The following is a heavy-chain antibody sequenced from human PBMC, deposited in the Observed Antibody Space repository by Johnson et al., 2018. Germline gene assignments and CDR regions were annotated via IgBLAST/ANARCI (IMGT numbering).Heavy chain of an antibody. Sequence: QVQLQESGPGLVKPSETLSLTCTVSGGSVSSGSYYWSWIRQPPGKGLEWIGYIYYSGSTNYNPPLKSRVTISVDTSKNQFSLKRSSVDAADTAVYYCASPSTGGMDVWGQGTTVTVSS. CDR2: IYYSGST. CDR3: ASPSTGGMDV. J-gene: IGHJ6*02. CDR1: GGSVSSGSYY. D-gene: IGHD6-19*01. V-gene: IGHV4-61*01.